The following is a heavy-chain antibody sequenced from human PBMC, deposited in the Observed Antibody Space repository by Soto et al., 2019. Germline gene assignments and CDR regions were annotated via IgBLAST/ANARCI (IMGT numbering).Heavy chain of an antibody. J-gene: IGHJ6*02. CDR2: IKYSGTT. CDR3: ARDIMGTNYYYYGMEV. V-gene: IGHV4-39*07. D-gene: IGHD2-8*01. CDR1: GGSISSSRCH. Sequence: SETLSLTCTVSGGSISSSRCHWGWIRQPPGKGLEWIASIKYSGTTFYNPSLKSRVTISVDTSKNQFSLKLSSVTAADTAVYYCARDIMGTNYYYYGMEVWGQGTTVTVSS.